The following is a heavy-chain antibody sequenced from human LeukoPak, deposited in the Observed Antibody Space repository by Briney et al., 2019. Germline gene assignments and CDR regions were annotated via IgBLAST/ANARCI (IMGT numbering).Heavy chain of an antibody. V-gene: IGHV4-59*12. CDR2: IYYSGST. CDR3: ARERYFDY. Sequence: SETLSLTCTVSGGSISSYYWSWIRQPPGKGLEWIGYIYYSGSTNYNPSLKSRVTISVDTSKNQFSLKLSSVTAADTAVYYCARERYFDYWGQGTLVTVSS. J-gene: IGHJ4*02. CDR1: GGSISSYY.